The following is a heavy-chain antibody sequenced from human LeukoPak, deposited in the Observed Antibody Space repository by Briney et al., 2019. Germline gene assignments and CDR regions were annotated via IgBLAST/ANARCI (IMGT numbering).Heavy chain of an antibody. CDR1: GFTFSSCW. CDR2: INRDGSST. V-gene: IGHV3-74*01. D-gene: IGHD3-3*01. Sequence: GGSLRLSCAASGFTFSSCWMHWVRQAPGKGLVWVSRINRDGSSTSYADSVKGRFTISRDNAKNTLYLQTNSLRAEDTAVYYCASVVGGYYPPVEGFDMWGQGTMVTVSS. CDR3: ASVVGGYYPPVEGFDM. J-gene: IGHJ3*02.